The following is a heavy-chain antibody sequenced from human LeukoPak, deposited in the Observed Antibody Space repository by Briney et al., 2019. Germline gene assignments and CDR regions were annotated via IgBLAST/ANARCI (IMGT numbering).Heavy chain of an antibody. CDR1: GFTFTNNF. Sequence: PGGSLRLSCAASGFTFTNNFMSWVRQVPGKGLEWVANIKQDGSETAYADSVRGRFTIFRDNAKNSLYLQMNSLRAEDTAVYYCARGVWFGDQGTLVTVSS. CDR3: ARGVWF. V-gene: IGHV3-7*01. J-gene: IGHJ4*02. D-gene: IGHD3-10*01. CDR2: IKQDGSET.